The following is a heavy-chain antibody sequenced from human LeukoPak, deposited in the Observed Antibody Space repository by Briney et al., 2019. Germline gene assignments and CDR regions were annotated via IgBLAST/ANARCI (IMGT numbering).Heavy chain of an antibody. V-gene: IGHV4-34*01. CDR1: GGSFSGYY. J-gene: IGHJ3*02. CDR2: INHSGST. D-gene: IGHD2-2*01. Sequence: SETLSLTCAVYGGSFSGYYWSWIRQPPGKGLEWIGEINHSGSTNYNPSLKSRVTISVDTSKNQFSLELSSVTAADTAVYYCARTVVPAAHDAFDIWGQGTMVTVSS. CDR3: ARTVVPAAHDAFDI.